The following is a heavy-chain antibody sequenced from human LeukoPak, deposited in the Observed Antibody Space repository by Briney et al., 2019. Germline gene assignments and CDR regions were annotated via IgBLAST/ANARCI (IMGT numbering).Heavy chain of an antibody. CDR3: ARVPLPIVYSGYDLFFDY. CDR1: GYTFTSYG. CDR2: ISAYNGNT. V-gene: IGHV1-18*01. J-gene: IGHJ4*02. D-gene: IGHD5-12*01. Sequence: GASVKVSCKASGYTFTSYGISWVRQAPGQGLEWMGWISAYNGNTNYAQKLQGRVTMTTDTSTSTAYMELRSLRSDDTAVYYCARVPLPIVYSGYDLFFDYWGQGTLVTVSS.